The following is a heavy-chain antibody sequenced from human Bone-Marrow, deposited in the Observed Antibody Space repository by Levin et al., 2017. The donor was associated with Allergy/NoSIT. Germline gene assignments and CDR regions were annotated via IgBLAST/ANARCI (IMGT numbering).Heavy chain of an antibody. V-gene: IGHV3-21*01. J-gene: IGHJ6*02. D-gene: IGHD4-17*01. Sequence: PGGSLRLSCAASGFTFSDYNMNWVRQAPGKGLEWVASIGSTSSYMYYADSVKGRFTISRDNAKKSLLLQMHSLRADDTAVYYCARAGATVTTPGSWFYHGMDVWGQGTTVTVSS. CDR3: ARAGATVTTPGSWFYHGMDV. CDR1: GFTFSDYN. CDR2: IGSTSSYM.